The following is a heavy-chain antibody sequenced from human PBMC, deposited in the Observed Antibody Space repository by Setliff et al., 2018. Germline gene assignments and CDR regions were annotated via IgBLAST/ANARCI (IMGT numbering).Heavy chain of an antibody. CDR1: GGSFTNYY. D-gene: IGHD2-15*01. Sequence: PSETLSLTCTVYGGSFTNYYWGWIRQSPGKGLEWIGEINHSGSTNYNPSLKSRLTISVDASTNQFSLTLTSVTAADTAVYYCARQRVVVGAPSWFDPWGQGTLVTVSS. CDR2: INHSGST. CDR3: ARQRVVVGAPSWFDP. J-gene: IGHJ5*02. V-gene: IGHV4-34*01.